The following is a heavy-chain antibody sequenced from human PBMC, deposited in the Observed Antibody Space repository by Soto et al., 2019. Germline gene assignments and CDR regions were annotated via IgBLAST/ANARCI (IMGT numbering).Heavy chain of an antibody. Sequence: SQTLSLTCTVSGGSIRSGDYYWSWIRQPPGKGLEWIGYIYYSGSTYYNPSLKSRVAISVDTSKNQFSLKLSSVTAADTAVYYCARGPNDYNSARGWFDPWGQGTLVTVSS. CDR3: ARGPNDYNSARGWFDP. CDR2: IYYSGST. J-gene: IGHJ5*02. D-gene: IGHD3-10*01. CDR1: GGSIRSGDYY. V-gene: IGHV4-30-4*01.